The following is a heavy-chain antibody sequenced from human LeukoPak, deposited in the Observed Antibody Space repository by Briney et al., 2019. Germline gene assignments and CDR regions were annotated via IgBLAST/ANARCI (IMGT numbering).Heavy chain of an antibody. J-gene: IGHJ6*02. CDR3: VREDYGDYRPDV. CDR2: INTDGSTT. Sequence: GGSLRLSCAASGLTFSTYWMYWVRQAPGKGLVWVSCINTDGSTTRYTDSAKGRFTISRDNAKNTLYLQMNSLRAEDTAVYYCVREDYGDYRPDVWGQGTSVTVSS. CDR1: GLTFSTYW. D-gene: IGHD4-17*01. V-gene: IGHV3-74*01.